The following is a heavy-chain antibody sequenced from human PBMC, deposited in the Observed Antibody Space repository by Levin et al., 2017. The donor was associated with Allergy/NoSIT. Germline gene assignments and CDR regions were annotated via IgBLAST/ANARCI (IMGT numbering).Heavy chain of an antibody. Sequence: NPGGSLRLSCTASGFTFGDYAMTWFRRAPGKGLEWVGFIGSRGYGGTTEYAASVRGRFTISRDDSKSIAYLQMNSLKIEDTAVYYCSRVSGYDSSAYLVDWGQGTLVTVSS. CDR3: SRVSGYDSSAYLVD. CDR2: IGSRGYGGTT. V-gene: IGHV3-49*05. J-gene: IGHJ4*02. D-gene: IGHD3-22*01. CDR1: GFTFGDYA.